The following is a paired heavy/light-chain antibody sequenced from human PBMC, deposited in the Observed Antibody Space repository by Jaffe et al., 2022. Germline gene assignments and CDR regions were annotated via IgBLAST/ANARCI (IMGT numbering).Light chain of an antibody. Sequence: DIVLTQSPGTLSLSPGERATLSCRASQRVSSSYLAWYQQEPGQAPRLLIYGASSRATGIPDRFSGSGSGTDFTLTISRLEPEDFAVYYCQQYGSSPGTFGQGTKLEIK. CDR3: QQYGSSPGT. CDR1: QRVSSSY. J-gene: IGKJ2*01. V-gene: IGKV3-20*01. CDR2: GAS.
Heavy chain of an antibody. V-gene: IGHV4-38-2*01. Sequence: QVQLQESGPGLVKPSETLSLTCAVSGYSISSGYYWGWIRQPPGKGLEWIGSMYHSGSAYYNPSLKSRVTISVDTSKNQFSLKLTSVTAADTAVYYCARPRPNYDSSGYYSFYFDYWGQGTLVTVSS. D-gene: IGHD3-22*01. CDR3: ARPRPNYDSSGYYSFYFDY. CDR2: MYHSGSA. CDR1: GYSISSGYY. J-gene: IGHJ4*02.